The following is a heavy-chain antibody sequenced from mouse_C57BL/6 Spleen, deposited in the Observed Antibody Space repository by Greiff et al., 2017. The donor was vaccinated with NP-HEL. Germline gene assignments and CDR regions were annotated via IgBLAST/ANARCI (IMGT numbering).Heavy chain of an antibody. CDR3: TTGDYDD. CDR2: IDPENGDT. CDR1: GFNIKDDY. V-gene: IGHV14-4*01. Sequence: EVQLVESGAELVRPGASVKLSCTASGFNIKDDYMHWVKQRPEQGLEWIGWIDPENGDTEYASKFQGKATITADTSSNTAYLQLSSLTSEDTAVYYCTTGDYDDWGQGTTLTVSS. J-gene: IGHJ2*01. D-gene: IGHD2-4*01.